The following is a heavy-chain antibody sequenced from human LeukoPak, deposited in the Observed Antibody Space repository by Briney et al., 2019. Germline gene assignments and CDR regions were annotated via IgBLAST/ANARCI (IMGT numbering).Heavy chain of an antibody. J-gene: IGHJ4*02. Sequence: SETLSLTCSVSGSSISSYFWTWLRQHPGKGLEWIAYMYYSASTNYNPSLKSRVTISIDTSKNQLSLKLRSVTAADTAVYYCASIYGASDSALDYWGQGALVTVSS. D-gene: IGHD5-12*01. V-gene: IGHV4-59*13. CDR1: GSSISSYF. CDR2: MYYSAST. CDR3: ASIYGASDSALDY.